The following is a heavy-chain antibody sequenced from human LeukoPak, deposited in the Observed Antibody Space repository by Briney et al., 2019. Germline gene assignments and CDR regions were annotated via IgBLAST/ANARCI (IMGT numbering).Heavy chain of an antibody. D-gene: IGHD2-21*02. Sequence: ASVKVSCKASGYTFTSYGISWVRQAPGQGLEWMGWISAYNGNTNYAQKLQGRVTMTTDTSTSTAYMELRSLRSDDTAVYYCARVRYCGGDCYKEDYWGQGTLVTVSS. CDR2: ISAYNGNT. V-gene: IGHV1-18*01. CDR1: GYTFTSYG. CDR3: ARVRYCGGDCYKEDY. J-gene: IGHJ4*02.